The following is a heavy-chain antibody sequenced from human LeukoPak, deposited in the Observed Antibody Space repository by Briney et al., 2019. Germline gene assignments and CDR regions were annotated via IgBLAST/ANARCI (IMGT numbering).Heavy chain of an antibody. V-gene: IGHV4-59*08. Sequence: SATLFLTCPVAGGSISSLLRSWSRPPPRKGLGGIGYIYYSGSTNYNPSLKSRGTITVDTSKNQFSLKLSSVSAADTAVYYCASGYNWNDVLFDYWGQGTLVTVSS. CDR3: ASGYNWNDVLFDY. J-gene: IGHJ4*02. D-gene: IGHD1-1*01. CDR2: IYYSGST. CDR1: GGSISSLL.